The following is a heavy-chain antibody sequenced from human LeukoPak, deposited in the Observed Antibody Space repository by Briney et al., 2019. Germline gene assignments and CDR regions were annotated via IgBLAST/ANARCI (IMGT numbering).Heavy chain of an antibody. CDR1: GFAFSSYT. D-gene: IGHD2-21*02. V-gene: IGHV3-23*01. J-gene: IGHJ4*02. CDR2: INVGGGST. CDR3: AKKTSYCGGDCYPYYFDH. Sequence: GGSLRLSCAASGFAFSSYTMGWVRQAPGKGLEWVSAINVGGGSTYYADSVKGRFTISRDDSKNTVSLQMNSLRAEDAAVYYRAKKTSYCGGDCYPYYFDHWGQGTLVTASS.